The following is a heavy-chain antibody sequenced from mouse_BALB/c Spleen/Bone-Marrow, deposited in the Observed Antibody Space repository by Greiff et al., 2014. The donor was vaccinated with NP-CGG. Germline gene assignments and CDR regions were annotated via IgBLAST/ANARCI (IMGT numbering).Heavy chain of an antibody. D-gene: IGHD2-14*01. J-gene: IGHJ2*01. Sequence: VQLQQSGAELAKPGASVKMSCKASGYTFTSYWMHWVKQRPGQGLEWIGYINPSTTYSAYNQKFKDKATLTADKSSSTAYMQLSSLTSEDSAVYYCALYYRYYYFYHWGQGTTLTGSS. CDR1: GYTFTSYW. CDR2: INPSTTYS. V-gene: IGHV1-7*01. CDR3: ALYYRYYYFYH.